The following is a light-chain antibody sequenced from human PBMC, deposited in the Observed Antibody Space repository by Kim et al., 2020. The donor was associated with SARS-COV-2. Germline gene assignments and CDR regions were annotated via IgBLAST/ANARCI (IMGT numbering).Light chain of an antibody. CDR2: AAS. J-gene: IGKJ1*01. V-gene: IGKV1-27*01. Sequence: IQMTQSPSSLSASVGDRVNITCRSSQGLSNGLAWFQQKPGKAPKVLIYAASTVQSVVPSRFSGSGSGTDFTLTISSLKPEDGATYYCQKYNAAPWTFGQGTKVDIK. CDR1: QGLSNG. CDR3: QKYNAAPWT.